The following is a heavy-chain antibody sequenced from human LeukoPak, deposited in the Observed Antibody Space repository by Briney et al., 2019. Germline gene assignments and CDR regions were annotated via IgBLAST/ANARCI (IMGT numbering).Heavy chain of an antibody. J-gene: IGHJ2*01. CDR3: ARESVQDGDYMWYFDL. V-gene: IGHV4-4*07. CDR1: GGSISTYY. CDR2: IYASGNT. Sequence: SETLSLTCTVSGGSISTYYWSWIRQPAGKGLEWIGRIYASGNTNYNPSLKSRLTMSVDTSKNQFSLKLSSVTAADTAVYYCARESVQDGDYMWYFDLWGRGTLVTVS. D-gene: IGHD4-17*01.